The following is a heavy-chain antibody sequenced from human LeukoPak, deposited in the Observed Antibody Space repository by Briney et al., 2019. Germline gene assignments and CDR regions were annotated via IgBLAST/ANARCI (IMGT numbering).Heavy chain of an antibody. J-gene: IGHJ5*02. CDR1: GYTFTGYY. V-gene: IGHV1-2*02. D-gene: IGHD7-27*01. CDR3: ANTREVTGEAWFDP. Sequence: ASVKVSCKASGYTFTGYYMHWVRQAPGQGLEWMGWINPNSGGTNYAQKFQGRVTMTRDTSISTAYMELSRLRSDDTAVYYCANTREVTGEAWFDPWGQGTLVTVSS. CDR2: INPNSGGT.